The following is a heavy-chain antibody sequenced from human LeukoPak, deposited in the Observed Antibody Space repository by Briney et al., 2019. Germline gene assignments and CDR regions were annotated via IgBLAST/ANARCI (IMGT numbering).Heavy chain of an antibody. CDR3: ARQAGYSTGWYGGYYFDH. CDR1: GYTFTSYG. Sequence: ASVKVSCKASGYTFTSYGISWVRQAPGQGPEWMGCIAVYNGDTKFLQKFQGRVTLTTDASTNTAYMELRSLTSDDTAVYYCARQAGYSTGWYGGYYFDHWGQGTPVTVSA. D-gene: IGHD6-19*01. CDR2: IAVYNGDT. J-gene: IGHJ4*02. V-gene: IGHV1-18*01.